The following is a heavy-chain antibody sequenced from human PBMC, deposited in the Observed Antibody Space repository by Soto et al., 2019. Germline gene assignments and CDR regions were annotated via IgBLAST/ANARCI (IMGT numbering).Heavy chain of an antibody. CDR3: AKDSSSSNHYYGMDV. J-gene: IGHJ6*02. CDR2: ISYDGSEK. Sequence: TGGSLRLSCAASGFTFSNYVIHWVRQAPGKGLEWVAAISYDGSEKNYVDSVEGRFTISRDNSKKTLFLQMNSLRGEDTAVYFCAKDSSSSNHYYGMDVWGQGTTVTVSS. V-gene: IGHV3-30*18. D-gene: IGHD6-6*01. CDR1: GFTFSNYV.